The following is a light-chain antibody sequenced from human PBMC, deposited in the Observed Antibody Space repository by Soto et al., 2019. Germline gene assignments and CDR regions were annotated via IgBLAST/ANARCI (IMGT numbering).Light chain of an antibody. Sequence: DIVLTQSPGTLSLSPGKRATLSCWASQSVGNNYLAWYQQKPGQAPRLLIYHASSRATGIPDRFSGSGSGTDFTLNIRRLEPKDFAVYYCQQYGWSPPITFGQGTRLE. V-gene: IGKV3-20*01. CDR3: QQYGWSPPIT. CDR1: QSVGNNY. CDR2: HAS. J-gene: IGKJ5*01.